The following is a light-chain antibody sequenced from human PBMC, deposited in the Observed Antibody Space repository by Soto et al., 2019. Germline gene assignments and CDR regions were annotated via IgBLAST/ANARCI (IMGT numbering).Light chain of an antibody. Sequence: QSVLTEPASVSGAPGQSITVSCTGTSSDVGGYNYVSWYQQYPGKVPRLMIYDVTNRPSGVSNRFSGSKSGNTASLTISGLQAEDEADYYSSSYRRGSTYVFGTGTKVTVL. V-gene: IGLV2-14*01. J-gene: IGLJ1*01. CDR2: DVT. CDR3: SSYRRGSTYV. CDR1: SSDVGGYNY.